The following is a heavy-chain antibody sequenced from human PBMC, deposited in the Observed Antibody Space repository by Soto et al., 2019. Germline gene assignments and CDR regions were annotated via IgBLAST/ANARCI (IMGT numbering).Heavy chain of an antibody. V-gene: IGHV2-5*02. Sequence: QITLEESGPTLVKPTQALTLTCTFSGFSLSTSGVGVGWIRQPPGKALESLALIYWDDDKRYSPSLKSRLTITTDTSRNQVVLTMTNMDPVDTATYYCAHRRGGYNWNDGDFDYWGQGTLVTVSS. J-gene: IGHJ4*02. D-gene: IGHD1-1*01. CDR1: GFSLSTSGVG. CDR2: IYWDDDK. CDR3: AHRRGGYNWNDGDFDY.